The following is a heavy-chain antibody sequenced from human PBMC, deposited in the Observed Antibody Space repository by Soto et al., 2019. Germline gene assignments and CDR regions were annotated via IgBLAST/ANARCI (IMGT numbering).Heavy chain of an antibody. CDR2: IYPSGST. J-gene: IGHJ6*02. Sequence: PSETLSLTCTVSGGPISDYYWSWIRQPAGKGLEWIGRIYPSGSTNYNPSLKSRVTMSLDTSKNQFSLRLSSVTAADTAVYYCARGKIVLMVSRGTYNYCGMDVWGQGTTVTVSS. CDR1: GGPISDYY. V-gene: IGHV4-4*07. D-gene: IGHD2-8*01. CDR3: ARGKIVLMVSRGTYNYCGMDV.